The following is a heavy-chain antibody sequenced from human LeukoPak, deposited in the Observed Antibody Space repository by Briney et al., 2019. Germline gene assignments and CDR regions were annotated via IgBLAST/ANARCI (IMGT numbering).Heavy chain of an antibody. V-gene: IGHV3-23*01. D-gene: IGHD6-19*01. Sequence: GGSLRLSCAASGFTFSSYAMSWVRQAPGKGLEWVSAISGSGNSTYDADSVKGRFTISRDNSKNTLYLQMNSLRAEDTAVYYCAKDRGHQWAFDIWGQGTMVTVSS. J-gene: IGHJ3*02. CDR1: GFTFSSYA. CDR2: ISGSGNST. CDR3: AKDRGHQWAFDI.